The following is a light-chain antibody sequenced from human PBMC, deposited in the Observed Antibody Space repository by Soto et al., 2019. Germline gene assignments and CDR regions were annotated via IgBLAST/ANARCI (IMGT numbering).Light chain of an antibody. Sequence: EIVMTQSPDTLSVSPGETATLSCRASRSVGSNLAWYQQKPGQAPRLLISDASTRAAGLPARFSGSGSGTEFTLTISSLQSEDFAVYYCQQSNNWPKTFGQGTKVEI. CDR2: DAS. CDR1: RSVGSN. J-gene: IGKJ1*01. CDR3: QQSNNWPKT. V-gene: IGKV3-15*01.